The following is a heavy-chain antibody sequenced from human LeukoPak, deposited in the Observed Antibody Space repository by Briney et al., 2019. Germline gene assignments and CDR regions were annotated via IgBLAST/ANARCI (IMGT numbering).Heavy chain of an antibody. CDR3: AREKSFLEWLSTGRRDGYYMDV. D-gene: IGHD3-3*02. V-gene: IGHV3-21*01. CDR1: GFTFSNYE. Sequence: GGSLRLSCAASGFTFSNYEMNWVRQAPGKGLEWVSSISSSSSSYKYYADSVKGRFTVSRDNAKNSLYLQMNSLRAEDTAVYYCAREKSFLEWLSTGRRDGYYMDVWGKGTTVTVSS. J-gene: IGHJ6*03. CDR2: ISSSSSSYK.